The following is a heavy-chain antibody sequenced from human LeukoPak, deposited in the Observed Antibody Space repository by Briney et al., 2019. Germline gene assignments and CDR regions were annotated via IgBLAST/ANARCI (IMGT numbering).Heavy chain of an antibody. CDR2: INPSGGST. Sequence: ASVKVSCKASGYTFTSYYMHWVRQAPGQGLEWMGIINPSGGSTSYAQKFQGRVTMTRDTSTSTVYMELSSLRSDDTAVYYCARVSVTTQYNGSPDYFASWGQGTLLTVSS. CDR3: ARVSVTTQYNGSPDYFAS. D-gene: IGHD1-26*01. J-gene: IGHJ4*02. CDR1: GYTFTSYY. V-gene: IGHV1-46*01.